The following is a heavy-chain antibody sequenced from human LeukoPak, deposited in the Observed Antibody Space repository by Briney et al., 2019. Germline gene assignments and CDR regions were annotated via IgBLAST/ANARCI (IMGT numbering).Heavy chain of an antibody. CDR2: ITGSEGST. Sequence: GGSLRLSCAASGFTFSNYAMSWVRQAPGKGLEWVSGITGSEGSTSYADSVKGRFTISRDNSKNTLYLQMNSLRAEDTALYYCARAFGDSFPILDYWGQGTLVTVSS. CDR3: ARAFGDSFPILDY. D-gene: IGHD4-17*01. V-gene: IGHV3-23*01. CDR1: GFTFSNYA. J-gene: IGHJ4*02.